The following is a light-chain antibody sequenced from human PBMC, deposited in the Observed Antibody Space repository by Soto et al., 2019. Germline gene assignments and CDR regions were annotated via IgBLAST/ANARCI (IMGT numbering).Light chain of an antibody. J-gene: IGLJ1*01. CDR3: SSYRSSTTFV. Sequence: QSVLTQPASVSGSPGQSITISCTGTSSDAGAYNFVSWYQQYPGKAPKVIIFEVRKRPSGVSNRFSGSKSGDTASLTISGLQAEDEADYYCSSYRSSTTFVFGTGTRSPS. V-gene: IGLV2-14*01. CDR1: SSDAGAYNF. CDR2: EVR.